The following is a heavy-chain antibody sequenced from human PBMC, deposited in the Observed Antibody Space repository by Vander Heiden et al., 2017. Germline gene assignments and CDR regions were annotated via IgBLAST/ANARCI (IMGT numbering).Heavy chain of an antibody. Sequence: EVQLFESGGGLVQPGGSLRLSCAASGFTFSGYCMSWVRKAPGKGLEWVSAICGDAGTKYYADAGKGRFTISRDNSEKTLYLQMKRLRAEEAALYYSAKVQCGGGASPFDYWGQGTMVTVYS. J-gene: IGHJ4*02. D-gene: IGHD2-21*01. CDR2: ICGDAGTK. V-gene: IGHV3-23*01. CDR1: GFTFSGYC. CDR3: AKVQCGGGASPFDY.